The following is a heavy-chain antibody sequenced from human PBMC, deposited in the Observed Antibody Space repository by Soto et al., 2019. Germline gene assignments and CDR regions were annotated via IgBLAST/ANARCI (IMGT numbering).Heavy chain of an antibody. CDR3: ARELDFWSGGGMDV. CDR1: GFTFSSYA. J-gene: IGHJ6*02. Sequence: QVQLVESGGGVVQPGRSLRLSCAASGFTFSSYAMHWVRQAPGKGLEWVAVISYDGSNKYYADSVKGRFTISRDNYKNTLYLQMNSLRAEDTAVYYCARELDFWSGGGMDVWGQGTTVTVSS. V-gene: IGHV3-30-3*01. D-gene: IGHD3-3*01. CDR2: ISYDGSNK.